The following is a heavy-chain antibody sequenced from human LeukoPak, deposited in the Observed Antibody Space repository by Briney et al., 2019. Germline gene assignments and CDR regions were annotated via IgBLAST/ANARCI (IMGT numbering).Heavy chain of an antibody. CDR1: GYIFAIYY. J-gene: IGHJ4*02. CDR2: INPNSGGT. Sequence: GASVKVSCKTSGYIFAIYYLHWVRQAPGQGLEWMGWINPNSGGTNYAQKFQGRVTMTRDTSISTAYMELSRLRSDDTAVYYCARGDAYYYGSGSYWGQGTLVTVSS. CDR3: ARGDAYYYGSGSY. D-gene: IGHD3-10*01. V-gene: IGHV1-2*02.